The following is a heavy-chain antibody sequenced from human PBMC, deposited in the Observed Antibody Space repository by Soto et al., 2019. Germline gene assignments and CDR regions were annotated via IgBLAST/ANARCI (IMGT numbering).Heavy chain of an antibody. CDR2: IYYSGST. CDR3: TRMDDLTYYYMDV. J-gene: IGHJ6*03. CDR1: GGSISSGGYY. D-gene: IGHD2-2*03. V-gene: IGHV4-31*03. Sequence: PSETLSLTCTVSGGSISSGGYYWSWIRQHPGKGLEWIGYIYYSGSTYYNPSLKSRVTISVDTSKNQFSLKLSSVTAADTAVYYCTRMDDLTYYYMDVWGKGTTVTVSS.